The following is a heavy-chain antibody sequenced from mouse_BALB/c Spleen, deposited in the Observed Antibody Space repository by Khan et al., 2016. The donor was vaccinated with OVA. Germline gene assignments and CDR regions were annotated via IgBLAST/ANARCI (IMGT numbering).Heavy chain of an antibody. Sequence: LQQSGTELVRPGALVKLSCKASGFNIKDYYMNWVKQRPEQGLEWIGWIDPENDDTIYDPKFPGKASITADISSNTAYLQLRRLTSEDTAVYYCVRLGYGNFWFAYWGQGTLVTVSA. CDR1: GFNIKDYY. CDR2: IDPENDDT. J-gene: IGHJ3*01. CDR3: VRLGYGNFWFAY. V-gene: IGHV14-1*02. D-gene: IGHD2-1*01.